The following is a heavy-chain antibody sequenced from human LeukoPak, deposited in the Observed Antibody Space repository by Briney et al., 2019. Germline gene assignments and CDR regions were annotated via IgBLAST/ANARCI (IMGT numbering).Heavy chain of an antibody. Sequence: GGSLRLSCAASGFTFSSYSMNWIRQAPGKGLEWVSSISSSTSYIYYAGSVKGRFTISKDNAKNSLYLQMNSLRAEDTAVYYCARAGGSTVSHSDYWGQGTLVTVSS. CDR3: ARAGGSTVSHSDY. CDR2: ISSSTSYI. V-gene: IGHV3-21*01. CDR1: GFTFSSYS. D-gene: IGHD4-17*01. J-gene: IGHJ4*02.